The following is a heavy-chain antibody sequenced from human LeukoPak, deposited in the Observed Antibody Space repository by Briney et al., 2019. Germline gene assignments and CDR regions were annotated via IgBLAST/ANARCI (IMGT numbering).Heavy chain of an antibody. CDR3: ARDLGEDTTMIFFDF. V-gene: IGHV1-18*01. CDR1: GYTFTDFG. D-gene: IGHD5-18*01. J-gene: IGHJ4*02. CDR2: SSAYNGNR. Sequence: ASVKVSCKASGYTFTDFGISWVRQAPGQGLEWMGWSSAYNGNRRYAQNVQGRVTTTVDTSTDTAYMELRSLRSDDTAMYYCARDLGEDTTMIFFDFWGQGTLVTVSS.